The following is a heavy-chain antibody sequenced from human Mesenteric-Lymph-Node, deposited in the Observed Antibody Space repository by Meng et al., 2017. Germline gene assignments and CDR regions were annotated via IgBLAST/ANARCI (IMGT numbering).Heavy chain of an antibody. Sequence: GGSLRLSCAASGFSLDDYGMSWVRQAPGKGLEWVSGLNWNGAVKGYADSVKGRFTISRDNAKNSLYLQMDSLRAEDTALYYCARGDYVLGHFYIFEYWGQGTLVTVSS. CDR3: ARGDYVLGHFYIFEY. CDR1: GFSLDDYG. D-gene: IGHD3-10*01. J-gene: IGHJ4*02. V-gene: IGHV3-20*04. CDR2: LNWNGAVK.